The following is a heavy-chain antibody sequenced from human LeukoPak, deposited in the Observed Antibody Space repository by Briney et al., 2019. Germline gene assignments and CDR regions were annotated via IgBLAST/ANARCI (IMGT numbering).Heavy chain of an antibody. Sequence: GGSLRLSCAASGFTFSSYEMNWVRQAPGKGLEWVSYISSSGSTIYYADSVKGRFTISRDNAKNSLYLQINSLRAEDTAVYYCARGGSGYENDYWGQGTLVTVSS. CDR3: ARGGSGYENDY. CDR2: ISSSGSTI. CDR1: GFTFSSYE. D-gene: IGHD3-22*01. V-gene: IGHV3-48*03. J-gene: IGHJ4*02.